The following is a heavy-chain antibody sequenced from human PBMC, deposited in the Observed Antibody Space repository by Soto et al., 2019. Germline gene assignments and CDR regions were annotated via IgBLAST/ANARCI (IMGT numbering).Heavy chain of an antibody. CDR2: LNRDGSST. CDR1: GFSLSNYC. CDR3: ARGGSSSPKGMDV. V-gene: IGHV3-74*01. J-gene: IGHJ6*02. D-gene: IGHD2-2*01. Sequence: GGSLRLSCAASGFSLSNYCMHWVRQGPGKGLVWVSRLNRDGSSTDYADSVKGRFAISRDIAKSTVYLQMNSLRAEDTAVYYCARGGSSSPKGMDVWGQGTTVTVS.